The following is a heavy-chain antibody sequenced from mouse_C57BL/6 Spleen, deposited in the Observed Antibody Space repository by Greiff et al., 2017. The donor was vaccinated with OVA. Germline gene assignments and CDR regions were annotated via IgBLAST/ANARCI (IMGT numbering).Heavy chain of an antibody. CDR1: GYTFTSYW. V-gene: IGHV1-52*01. D-gene: IGHD1-1*01. CDR2: IDPSDSET. Sequence: VQLQQPGAELVRPGSSVKLSCKASGYTFTSYWMHWVKQRPIQGLEWIGNIDPSDSETHYNQKFKDKATLTVDKSSSTAYMQLSSLTSEDSAVNYCARGDYYGSSPFDYWGQGTTLTVSS. CDR3: ARGDYYGSSPFDY. J-gene: IGHJ2*01.